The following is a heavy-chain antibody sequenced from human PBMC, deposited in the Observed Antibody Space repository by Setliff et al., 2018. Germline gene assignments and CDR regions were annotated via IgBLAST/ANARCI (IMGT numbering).Heavy chain of an antibody. CDR2: IYPGDSDT. V-gene: IGHV5-51*01. CDR1: GYIFTNYW. D-gene: IGHD2-2*01. CDR3: TRHEDRNKCTSSSCYRENDAFDV. Sequence: PGESLTISCKASGYIFTNYWIGWVRQMPGKGLEWMGVIYPGDSDTSYSPSFQGQVTISADKSINTAYLQWSSLKASDTAIYYCTRHEDRNKCTSSSCYRENDAFDVWGQGAMVTVSS. J-gene: IGHJ3*01.